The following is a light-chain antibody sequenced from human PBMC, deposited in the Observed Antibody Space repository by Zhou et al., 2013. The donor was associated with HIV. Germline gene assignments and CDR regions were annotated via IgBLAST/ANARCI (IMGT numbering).Light chain of an antibody. CDR3: QQRSNWPRTYT. CDR1: QSVSSSY. J-gene: IGKJ2*01. V-gene: IGKV3D-20*02. CDR2: GAS. Sequence: EIVLTQSPGTLSLSPGERATLSCRASQSVSSSYLAWYQQKPGQAPRLLIYGASNRATGIPARFSGSGSGTDFTLTISSLEPEDFAVYYCQQRSNWPRTYTFGQGAKLEIK.